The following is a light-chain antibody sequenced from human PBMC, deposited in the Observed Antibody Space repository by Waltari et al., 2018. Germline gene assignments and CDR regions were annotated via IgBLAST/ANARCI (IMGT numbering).Light chain of an antibody. J-gene: IGLJ2*01. Sequence: SAVRTQPPSISVAPGPTAKITCGGRTIGPKSVHWYQQRPGQAPQLLVFDDSARPPGIPDRFAGSHSEDTATLIISRVEAGDEADYYCRVWDSSSDWEFGEGTKLTV. CDR1: TIGPKS. V-gene: IGLV3-21*02. CDR3: RVWDSSSDWE. CDR2: DDS.